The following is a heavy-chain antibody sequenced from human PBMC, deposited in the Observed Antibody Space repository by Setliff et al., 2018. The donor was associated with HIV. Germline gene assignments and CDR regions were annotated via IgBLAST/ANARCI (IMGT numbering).Heavy chain of an antibody. Sequence: SETLSLTCTVSGGSISDNYWSWLRQSPGKGLEWLGYNNHRGPTEYNPSLRSRVTISVDTSKNQFSLKSNSVTAADTAVYFCARLEEAVNVGGFDPWGPGTLVTVSS. J-gene: IGHJ5*02. CDR3: ARLEEAVNVGGFDP. CDR1: GGSISDNY. V-gene: IGHV4-59*01. CDR2: NNHRGPT. D-gene: IGHD3-16*01.